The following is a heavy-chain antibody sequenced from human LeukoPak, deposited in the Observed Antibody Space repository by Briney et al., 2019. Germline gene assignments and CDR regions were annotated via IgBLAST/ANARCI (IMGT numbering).Heavy chain of an antibody. CDR1: GGSISSYY. CDR2: IYTSGST. J-gene: IGHJ4*02. CDR3: ARDSYYYDSSGYRKFDY. D-gene: IGHD3-22*01. V-gene: IGHV4-4*07. Sequence: PSETLSLTCTVSGGSISSYYWSWIRQPAGKGLEWIGRIYTSGSTNYNPSLKSRVTMSVDPSKNQFSLKLSSVTAADTAVYYCARDSYYYDSSGYRKFDYWGQGTLVTVSS.